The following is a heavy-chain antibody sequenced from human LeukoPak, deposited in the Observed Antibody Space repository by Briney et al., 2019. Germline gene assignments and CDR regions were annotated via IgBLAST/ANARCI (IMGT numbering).Heavy chain of an antibody. CDR3: GRGGNGIDI. CDR1: GFTFSNYL. V-gene: IGHV3-74*01. Sequence: GRSLRLSCAASGFTFSNYLMHWVRQAPGKGLVWVSRINSDESNTNSYADSVKGRFTISRDNAKNTLYLQMNSLRAEDTAVYFCGRGGNGIDIWGQGTTVIVSS. D-gene: IGHD2-8*01. CDR2: INSDESNT. J-gene: IGHJ3*02.